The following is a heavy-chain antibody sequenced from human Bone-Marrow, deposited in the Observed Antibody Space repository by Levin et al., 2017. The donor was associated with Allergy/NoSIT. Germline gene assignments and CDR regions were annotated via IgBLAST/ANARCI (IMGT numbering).Heavy chain of an antibody. D-gene: IGHD6-19*01. CDR2: IYPGDSST. J-gene: IGHJ4*02. Sequence: GESLKISCRGSGYTFTNYWIAWVRQTPGKGLELMGTIYPGDSSTTYSPSFQDHVLISVDKSINTAYLQWSSLGASDSAMYYCARRYCGSVWVGLDCWGQGTQVTV. CDR3: ARRYCGSVWVGLDC. CDR1: GYTFTNYW. V-gene: IGHV5-51*01.